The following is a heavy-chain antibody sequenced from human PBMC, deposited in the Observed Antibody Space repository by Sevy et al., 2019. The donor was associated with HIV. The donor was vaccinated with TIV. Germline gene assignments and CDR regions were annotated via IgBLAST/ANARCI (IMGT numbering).Heavy chain of an antibody. CDR1: GFTFTQSA. CDR2: IVVASGNI. V-gene: IGHV1-58*01. J-gene: IGHJ4*02. Sequence: ASVKVSCKASGFTFTQSAVQWVRQGRGQRLEWIGWIVVASGNINYSQKFQDRVTLTSDMSSSTAYMELSNLRSEDTAVYYCATSPYDPNYYDRPGHFGTTPDYYFEYWGQGTLVTVSS. D-gene: IGHD3-22*01. CDR3: ATSPYDPNYYDRPGHFGTTPDYYFEY.